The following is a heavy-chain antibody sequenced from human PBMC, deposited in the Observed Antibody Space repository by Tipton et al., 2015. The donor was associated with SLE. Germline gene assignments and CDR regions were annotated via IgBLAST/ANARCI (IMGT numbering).Heavy chain of an antibody. CDR3: ARGDYGDY. J-gene: IGHJ4*02. V-gene: IGHV1-18*01. CDR1: GYIFTTYD. D-gene: IGHD4-17*01. CDR2: ISTYNSNT. Sequence: QLVQSGAEVKKPGASVKVSCKASGYIFTTYDITWVRQAPGQGLEWMGWISTYNSNTNYAQKVQGRVTMTTDTSTSTAYLELRSLRSDDTAVYYCARGDYGDYWGQGTLVTVSS.